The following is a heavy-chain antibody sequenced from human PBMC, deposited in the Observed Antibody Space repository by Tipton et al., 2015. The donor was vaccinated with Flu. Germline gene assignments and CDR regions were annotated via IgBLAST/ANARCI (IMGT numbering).Heavy chain of an antibody. CDR2: IYYAGGI. V-gene: IGHV4-59*03. Sequence: TLSLTCTVSGGSISSYYWSWIRQSPGKGLEWIAYIYYAGGINYNPSLKSRATISVDTPRNQFSLKLSAVTAADTVVYYCAASPWGLHGDSYFELWGRGALVTVSS. CDR3: AASPWGLHGDSYFEL. CDR1: GGSISSYY. J-gene: IGHJ4*02. D-gene: IGHD2-21*01.